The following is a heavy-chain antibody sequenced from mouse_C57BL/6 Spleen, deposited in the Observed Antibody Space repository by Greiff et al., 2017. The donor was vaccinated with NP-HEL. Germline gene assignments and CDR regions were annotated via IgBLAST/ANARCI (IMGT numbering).Heavy chain of an antibody. D-gene: IGHD2-3*01. J-gene: IGHJ4*01. Sequence: VQLQQSGAELVKPGASVKMSCKASGYTFTTYPIEWMKQNHGKSLEWIGNFHPYNDDTKYNEKFKGKATLTVEKSSSTVYLGLSRLTSDDSAVYYCARGMDGYYYAMDYWGQGTSVTVSS. CDR3: ARGMDGYYYAMDY. CDR2: FHPYNDDT. V-gene: IGHV1-47*01. CDR1: GYTFTTYP.